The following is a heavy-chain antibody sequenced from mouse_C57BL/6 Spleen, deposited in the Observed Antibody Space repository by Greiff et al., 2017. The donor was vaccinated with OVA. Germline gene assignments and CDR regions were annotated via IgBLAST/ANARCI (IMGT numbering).Heavy chain of an antibody. CDR1: GYSFTGYY. J-gene: IGHJ1*03. CDR2: INPSTGGT. V-gene: IGHV1-42*01. CDR3: ARRGYYGTWRDFDV. D-gene: IGHD1-1*01. Sequence: EVQLQQSGPELVKPGASVKISCKASGYSFTGYYMNWVKQSPEKSLEWIGEINPSTGGTTYNQKFKAKATLTVDKSSSTAYMQLKSLTSEDSAVYYCARRGYYGTWRDFDVWGTGTTVTVSS.